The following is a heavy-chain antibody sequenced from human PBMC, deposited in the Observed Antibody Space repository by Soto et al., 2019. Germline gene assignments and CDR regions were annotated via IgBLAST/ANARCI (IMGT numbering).Heavy chain of an antibody. V-gene: IGHV4-59*08. CDR1: GGSISSYY. CDR2: IFYGGTT. CDR3: VRHGGYCTRGSCERGWFDP. J-gene: IGHJ5*02. Sequence: PSETLSLTCTVSGGSISSYYLSWIRQPPGMGLEWIGYIFYGGTTRYNPSLKSRLTISVDTSKNQFSLKLRSVTAADTAVYYCVRHGGYCTRGSCERGWFDPWGQGAQVTVSS. D-gene: IGHD2-15*01.